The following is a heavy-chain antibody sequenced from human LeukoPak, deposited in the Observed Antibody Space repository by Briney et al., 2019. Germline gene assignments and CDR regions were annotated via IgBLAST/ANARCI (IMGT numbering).Heavy chain of an antibody. CDR1: GGSISSSSYY. V-gene: IGHV4-39*01. CDR3: ARHSGYCSGGSCYYYYFDY. D-gene: IGHD2-15*01. CDR2: IYYSGST. J-gene: IGHJ4*02. Sequence: SETLSLTCTVSGGSISSSSYYWGWIRQPPWKGLEWIGSIYYSGSTYYNPSLKSRVTISVDTSKNQFSLKLSSVTAADTAVYYCARHSGYCSGGSCYYYYFDYWGQGTLVTVSS.